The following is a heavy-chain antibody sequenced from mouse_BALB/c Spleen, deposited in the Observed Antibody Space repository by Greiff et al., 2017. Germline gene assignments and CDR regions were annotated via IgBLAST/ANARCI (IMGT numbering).Heavy chain of an antibody. Sequence: EVKLMESGGGLVKPGGSLKLSCAASGFTFSSYAMSWVRQTPEKRLEWVASISSGGSTYYPDSVKGRFTISRDNARNILYLQMSSLRSEDTAMYYCAREGLYGSWFAYWGQGTLVTVSA. V-gene: IGHV5-6-5*01. D-gene: IGHD1-1*01. J-gene: IGHJ3*01. CDR3: AREGLYGSWFAY. CDR1: GFTFSSYA. CDR2: ISSGGST.